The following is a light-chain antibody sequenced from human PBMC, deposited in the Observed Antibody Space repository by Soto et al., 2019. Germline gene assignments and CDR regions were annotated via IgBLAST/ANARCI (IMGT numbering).Light chain of an antibody. V-gene: IGKV3-20*01. CDR3: QQYGSSRYT. J-gene: IGKJ2*01. CDR2: AAS. Sequence: EIVLTQSPGTLSLSPGERATLSCRASQSISSSYLAWYQQKLGQAPRLLIYAASSRATGIPDRFRGSGSGTDFTLTISRLEPEDFAVYFFQQYGSSRYTFGQGTKLEIK. CDR1: QSISSSY.